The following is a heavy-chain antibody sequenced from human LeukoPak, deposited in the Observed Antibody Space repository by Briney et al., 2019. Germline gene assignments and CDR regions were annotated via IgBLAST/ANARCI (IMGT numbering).Heavy chain of an antibody. D-gene: IGHD3-22*01. J-gene: IGHJ5*02. Sequence: ASVKVSCKASGYTFTSYGISWVRQAPGQGLEWMGWISAYNGNTNYAQKLQGRVTMTTDTSTSTAYMELRSLRSDDTAVYYCAGSPITMIVSERWFDPWGQGTLVTVSS. CDR2: ISAYNGNT. CDR3: AGSPITMIVSERWFDP. V-gene: IGHV1-18*01. CDR1: GYTFTSYG.